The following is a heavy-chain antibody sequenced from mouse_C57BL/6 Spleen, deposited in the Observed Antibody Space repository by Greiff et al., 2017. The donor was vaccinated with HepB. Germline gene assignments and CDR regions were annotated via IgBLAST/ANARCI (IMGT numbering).Heavy chain of an antibody. Sequence: QVHVKQPGAELVMPGASVKLSCKASGYTFTSYWMHWVKQSPGQGLEWIGEIDTSDSSTNYNQKFKGKSTLTVDKSSSTAYMQLSSLTSEDSAVYYCARRDFYYYGSSYLYYAMDYWGQGTSVTVSS. D-gene: IGHD1-1*01. V-gene: IGHV1-69*01. CDR3: ARRDFYYYGSSYLYYAMDY. J-gene: IGHJ4*01. CDR1: GYTFTSYW. CDR2: IDTSDSST.